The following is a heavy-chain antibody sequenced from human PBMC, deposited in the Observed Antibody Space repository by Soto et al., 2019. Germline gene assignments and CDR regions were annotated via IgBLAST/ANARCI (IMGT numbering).Heavy chain of an antibody. Sequence: QVQLVQSGAEVKKPGSSVKVSCKASGGTFSSYVISWMRQAPGQGLEWMGGIIPIFGTANYAQKFQGRVTITADESTSTAYMELSSLRSEDTAVYYCAREYSGSYPYYYYYGMDVWGQGTTVTVSS. CDR2: IIPIFGTA. D-gene: IGHD1-26*01. V-gene: IGHV1-69*01. CDR1: GGTFSSYV. CDR3: AREYSGSYPYYYYYGMDV. J-gene: IGHJ6*02.